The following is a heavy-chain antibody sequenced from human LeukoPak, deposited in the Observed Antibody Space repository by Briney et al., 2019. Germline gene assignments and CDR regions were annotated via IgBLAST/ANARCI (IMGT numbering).Heavy chain of an antibody. CDR1: GYTFTGYY. J-gene: IGHJ5*02. CDR3: ARDPYCTNGVCYSSSGFDP. V-gene: IGHV1-2*02. CDR2: INLNSGGT. D-gene: IGHD2-8*01. Sequence: ASVKVSCKASGYTFTGYYMHWVRQAPGQGLEWMGWINLNSGGTNYAPKFQGRVTMTRDTSISTAYMELSRLRSDDTAVYYCARDPYCTNGVCYSSSGFDPWGQGTLVTVSS.